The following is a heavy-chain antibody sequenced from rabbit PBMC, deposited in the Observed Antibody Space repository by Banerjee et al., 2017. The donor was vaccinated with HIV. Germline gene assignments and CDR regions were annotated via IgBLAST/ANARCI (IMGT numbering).Heavy chain of an antibody. D-gene: IGHD8-1*01. CDR1: GFSFSSSYY. CDR3: ARNGAGSNYSGL. J-gene: IGHJ3*01. Sequence: QQLEESGGGLVKPGASLTLTCTASGFSFSSSYYMCWVRQAPGKGLEWIACFYAGSSGTTYYASWAKGRFTISKTSPTTVSLQMTSLTAADTATYFCARNGAGSNYSGLWGQGTLVTVS. CDR2: FYAGSSGTT. V-gene: IGHV1S40*01.